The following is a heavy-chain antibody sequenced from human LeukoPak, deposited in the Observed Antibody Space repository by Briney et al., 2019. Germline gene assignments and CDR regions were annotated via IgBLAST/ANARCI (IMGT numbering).Heavy chain of an antibody. V-gene: IGHV1-69*04. CDR1: GGTFSSYA. D-gene: IGHD5-12*01. CDR3: ARGTGYDLPFDYFDY. CDR2: IIPILGIA. J-gene: IGHJ4*02. Sequence: SVKVSCKASGGTFSSYAISWVRQAPGQGLEWMGRIIPILGIANYAQKFQGRVTITADKSTSTAYMELSSLRSEDTAVYYCARGTGYDLPFDYFDYWGQGTLVTVSS.